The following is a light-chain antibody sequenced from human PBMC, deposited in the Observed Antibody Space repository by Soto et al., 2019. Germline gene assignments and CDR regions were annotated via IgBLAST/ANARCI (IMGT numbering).Light chain of an antibody. CDR3: SSYTSSSTLRV. V-gene: IGLV2-14*01. CDR1: SSDVGGYNY. Sequence: QSVLTQPASVSGSPGQSITISCTGTSSDVGGYNYVSWYQQHPGKAPKLMIYDVSNRPSGVSNRFSGSKSGNTASLTISGRHAEDEADYYCSSYTSSSTLRVFGTGTKLTVL. J-gene: IGLJ1*01. CDR2: DVS.